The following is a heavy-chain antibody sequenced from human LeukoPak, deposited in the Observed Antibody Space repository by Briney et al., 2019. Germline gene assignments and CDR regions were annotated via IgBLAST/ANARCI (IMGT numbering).Heavy chain of an antibody. V-gene: IGHV4-38-2*02. J-gene: IGHJ4*02. D-gene: IGHD5-18*01. Sequence: KTSETLSLTCTVSGYSISSGYYWGWIRPPPGKGLEWIGSIYHSGSTYYNPSLKSRVTISLDMSKNQFSLKVRSVTAADTAVYYCARTERGYISGRRVADYFDYWGQGTLVTVSP. CDR3: ARTERGYISGRRVADYFDY. CDR2: IYHSGST. CDR1: GYSISSGYY.